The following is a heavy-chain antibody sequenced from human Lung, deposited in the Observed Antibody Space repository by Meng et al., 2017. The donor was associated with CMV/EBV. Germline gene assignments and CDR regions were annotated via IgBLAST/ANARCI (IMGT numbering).Heavy chain of an antibody. J-gene: IGHJ6*02. CDR3: ARSPTGDYAMDV. CDR1: GGPVRSSFYY. CDR2: IYYSGST. V-gene: IGHV4-61*01. Sequence: SCTVSGGPVRSSFYYWSWIRQSPGKGLEWIGYIYYSGSTDYNTSLKSRVTMSIDTSKNQISLKLSSVTAADTAVYYCARSPTGDYAMDVWGQGTTVTVSS. D-gene: IGHD4-17*01.